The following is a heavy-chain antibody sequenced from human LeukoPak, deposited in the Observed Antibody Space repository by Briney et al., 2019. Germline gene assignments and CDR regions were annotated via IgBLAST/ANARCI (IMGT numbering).Heavy chain of an antibody. V-gene: IGHV4-38-2*02. CDR1: GYSISSGYY. J-gene: IGHJ5*02. D-gene: IGHD3-9*01. CDR3: ARGILTGYYTLQNNWFDP. CDR2: IYHSGST. Sequence: SETLSLTCTVSGYSISSGYYWGWIRQPPGKGLEWIGSIYHSGSTYYNPSLKSRVTISVDTSKNQFSLKLSSVTAADTAVYYCARGILTGYYTLQNNWFDPWGQGTLVTVSS.